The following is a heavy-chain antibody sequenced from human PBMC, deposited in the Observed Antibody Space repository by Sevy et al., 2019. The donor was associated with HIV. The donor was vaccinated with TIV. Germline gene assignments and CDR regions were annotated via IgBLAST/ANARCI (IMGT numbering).Heavy chain of an antibody. CDR2: INPNSGGT. CDR3: ARGPYYDFWSGYYPYYFDY. V-gene: IGHV1-2*02. D-gene: IGHD3-3*01. CDR1: GYTFTGYY. J-gene: IGHJ4*02. Sequence: ASLKVSCKASGYTFTGYYMHWVRQAPGQGLEWMGWINPNSGGTNYAQRFQGRVTMTRDTSISTAYMELSRLRSDDTAVYYCARGPYYDFWSGYYPYYFDYWGQGTLVTVSS.